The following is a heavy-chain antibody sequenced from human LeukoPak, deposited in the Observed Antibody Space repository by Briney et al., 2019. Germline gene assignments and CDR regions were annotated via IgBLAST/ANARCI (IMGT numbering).Heavy chain of an antibody. CDR2: IYHSGST. CDR3: ASENDAFDI. CDR1: GGSFSGYY. Sequence: PSETLSLTCAVYGGSFSGYYWSWIRQPPGKGLEWIGSIYHSGSTYYNPSLKSRVTISVDTSKNQFSLKLSSVTAADTAVYYCASENDAFDIWGQGTMVTVSS. J-gene: IGHJ3*02. V-gene: IGHV4-34*01.